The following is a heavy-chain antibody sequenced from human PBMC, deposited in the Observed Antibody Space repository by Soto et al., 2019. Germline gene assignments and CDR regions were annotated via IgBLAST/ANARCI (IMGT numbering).Heavy chain of an antibody. CDR1: GYTFTSYA. D-gene: IGHD5-12*01. Sequence: QVQLVQSGAEVKKPGASVKVSCKASGYTFTSYAMHWVRQAPGQRLEWMGWINAGNGNTKYSQKFQGRVTITRDTTGSTAYMELSSLRSEDTAVYYSARGQSSGYDFFYWGQGTLVTVYS. J-gene: IGHJ4*02. CDR2: INAGNGNT. V-gene: IGHV1-3*01. CDR3: ARGQSSGYDFFY.